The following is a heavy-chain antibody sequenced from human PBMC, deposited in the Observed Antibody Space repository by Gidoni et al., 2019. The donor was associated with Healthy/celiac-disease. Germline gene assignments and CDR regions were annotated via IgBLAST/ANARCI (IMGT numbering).Heavy chain of an antibody. CDR2: IYYSGST. V-gene: IGHV4-59*01. J-gene: IGHJ4*02. Sequence: QVQLQESGPGLVKPSATLSLTCTVSGGSISSYYWRWIRQPPGKGLVWIGYIYYSGSTNYNPSLKSRVTTSVDTSKTQFSLKLSSVTAADTAVYYCARSSSSSWLFDYWGQGTLVTVSS. CDR3: ARSSSSSWLFDY. CDR1: GGSISSYY. D-gene: IGHD6-13*01.